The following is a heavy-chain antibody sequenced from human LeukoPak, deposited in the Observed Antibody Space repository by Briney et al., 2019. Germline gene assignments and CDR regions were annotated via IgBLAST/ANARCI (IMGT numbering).Heavy chain of an antibody. J-gene: IGHJ4*02. V-gene: IGHV3-30*02. D-gene: IGHD1-14*01. CDR1: GFTFSSYG. CDR2: IRCDGSNK. Sequence: GGSLRLSCAASGFTFSSYGMHWVRQAPGKGLEWVAFIRCDGSNKYYADSVKGRFTISRDNSKNTLYLQMNSLRAEDTAVYYCAFLTTSDYWGQGTLVTVSS. CDR3: AFLTTSDY.